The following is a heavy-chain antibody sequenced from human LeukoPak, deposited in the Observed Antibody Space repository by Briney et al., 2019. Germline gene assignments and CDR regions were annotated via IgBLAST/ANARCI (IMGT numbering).Heavy chain of an antibody. D-gene: IGHD1-26*01. J-gene: IGHJ4*02. Sequence: GGSLRLSCAASGFTFSSYAMSWVRQAPGKGLEWVSAISGSGGSTYYADSVKGRFTISRVNSLNTLYLQMNSLRAEDTAVYYCAKRLVGAKGFDYWGQGTLVTVSS. CDR1: GFTFSSYA. CDR2: ISGSGGST. CDR3: AKRLVGAKGFDY. V-gene: IGHV3-23*01.